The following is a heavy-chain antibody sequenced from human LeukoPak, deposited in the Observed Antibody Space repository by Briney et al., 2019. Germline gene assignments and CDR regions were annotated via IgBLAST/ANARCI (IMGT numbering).Heavy chain of an antibody. D-gene: IGHD5-24*01. J-gene: IGHJ4*02. CDR2: ISSSSYI. Sequence: PGGSLRLSCAASGFTFSSYSMNWVRQAPGKGLEWVSSISSSSYIYYADSVKGRFTISRDNAKNSLYLQMNSLRAEDTAVYYCARDVRDGYSRKIDYWGQGTLVTVSS. CDR3: ARDVRDGYSRKIDY. CDR1: GFTFSSYS. V-gene: IGHV3-21*01.